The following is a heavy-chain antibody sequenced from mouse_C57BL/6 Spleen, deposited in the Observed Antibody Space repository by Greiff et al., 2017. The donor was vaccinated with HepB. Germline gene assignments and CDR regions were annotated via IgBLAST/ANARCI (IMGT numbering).Heavy chain of an antibody. V-gene: IGHV2-2*01. CDR3: ARKYDGYYHWYFDV. CDR2: IWSGGST. Sequence: VKLMESGPGLVQPSQSLSITCTVSGFSLTSYGVHWVRQSPGKGLEWLGVIWSGGSTDYNAAFISRLSISKDNSKSQVFFKMNSLQADITAIYYCARKYDGYYHWYFDVWGTGTTVTVSS. D-gene: IGHD2-3*01. J-gene: IGHJ1*03. CDR1: GFSLTSYG.